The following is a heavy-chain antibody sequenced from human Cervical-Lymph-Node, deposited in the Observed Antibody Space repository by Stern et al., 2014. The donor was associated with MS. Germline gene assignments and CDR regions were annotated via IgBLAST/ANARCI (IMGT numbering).Heavy chain of an antibody. CDR2: VHYTGST. J-gene: IGHJ4*02. V-gene: IGHV4-59*08. CDR3: ASCDGYSFAS. D-gene: IGHD4-17*01. CDR1: GASITTNH. Sequence: QVQLQESGPGLVKPSETLSLTCVVSGASITTNHWSWIRQSPGKVLEWIGNVHYTGSTTYNPALQSRVTTAMDTSTKQFPLSLSSVTAADTAVYFCASCDGYSFASWGQGTLVTVSS.